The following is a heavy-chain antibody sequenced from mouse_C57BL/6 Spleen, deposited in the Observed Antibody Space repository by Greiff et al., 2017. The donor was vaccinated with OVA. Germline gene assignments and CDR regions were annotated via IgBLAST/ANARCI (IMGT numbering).Heavy chain of an antibody. D-gene: IGHD1-1*01. Sequence: VHVKQSGAELVRPGASVKLSCTASGFNIKDYYMHWVKQRPEQGLEWIGRIDPEDGDTEYAPKFQGKATMTADTSSNTAYLQLSSLTSEDTAVYYCTTDYYGSSQFAYWGQGTLVTVSA. CDR2: IDPEDGDT. V-gene: IGHV14-1*01. CDR1: GFNIKDYY. CDR3: TTDYYGSSQFAY. J-gene: IGHJ3*01.